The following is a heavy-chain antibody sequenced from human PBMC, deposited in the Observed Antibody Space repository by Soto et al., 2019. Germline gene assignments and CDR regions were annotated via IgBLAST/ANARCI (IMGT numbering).Heavy chain of an antibody. CDR2: ISGSGGST. CDR3: AKVALGGGIGYDSSGPEWAFDY. J-gene: IGHJ4*02. V-gene: IGHV3-23*01. D-gene: IGHD3-22*01. CDR1: GFTFSSYA. Sequence: GGSLRLSCAASGFTFSSYAMSWVRQAPGKGLEWVSAISGSGGSTYYADSVKGRFTISRDNSKNTLYLQMNSLRAEDTAVYYCAKVALGGGIGYDSSGPEWAFDYWGQGTLVTVSS.